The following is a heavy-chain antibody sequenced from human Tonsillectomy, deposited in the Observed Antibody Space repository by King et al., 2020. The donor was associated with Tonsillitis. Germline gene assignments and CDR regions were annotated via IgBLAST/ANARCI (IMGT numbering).Heavy chain of an antibody. CDR1: GYTFTNYD. CDR2: MNPSSGNT. V-gene: IGHV1-8*01. Sequence: QLVQSGAEVKKPGASVKVSCKASGYTFTNYDINWVRQATGQGLEWMGWMNPSSGNTGSAQKFQGRVTLTRNTSTSTAYMELSSLRSEDTAVYYGARGPQKYCSTTTCYETGYWFDPWGQGTLVTVSS. CDR3: ARGPQKYCSTTTCYETGYWFDP. D-gene: IGHD2-2*01. J-gene: IGHJ5*02.